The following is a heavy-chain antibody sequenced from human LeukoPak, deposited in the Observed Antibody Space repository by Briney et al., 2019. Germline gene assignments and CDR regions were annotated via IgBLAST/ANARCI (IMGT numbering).Heavy chain of an antibody. CDR3: TTFYHEYSPH. CDR2: IKSNADGGTP. J-gene: IGHJ4*02. D-gene: IGHD2/OR15-2a*01. Sequence: GGSLRLSCAASGFSFMNAWMIWVRQAPGKGLEWVGRIKSNADGGTPDYAAPARGRFTISRDDSKNTLYPQMNSLKTEDTAVYYCTTFYHEYSPHWGRGTLVTVSS. CDR1: GFSFMNAW. V-gene: IGHV3-15*01.